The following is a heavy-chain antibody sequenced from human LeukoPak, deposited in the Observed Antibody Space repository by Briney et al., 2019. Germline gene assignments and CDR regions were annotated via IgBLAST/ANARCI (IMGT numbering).Heavy chain of an antibody. CDR1: GGTFSSYA. V-gene: IGHV1-69*01. CDR2: IIPIFGTA. Sequence: ASVKVSCKATGGTFSSYAISWVRQAPGQGLEWVGGIIPIFGTANYAQKFQGRVTITADESTSTAYMELSSLRSGDTAVYYCARAPSGVWSGYPPFDYWGQGTLVTVSS. CDR3: ARAPSGVWSGYPPFDY. J-gene: IGHJ4*02. D-gene: IGHD3-3*01.